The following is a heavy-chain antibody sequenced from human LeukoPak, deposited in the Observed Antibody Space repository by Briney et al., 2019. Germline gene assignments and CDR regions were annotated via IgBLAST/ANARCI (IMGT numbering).Heavy chain of an antibody. CDR2: ISSSSSYI. J-gene: IGHJ3*02. CDR3: AREAHAFDI. Sequence: GGSLRLSCAAPGFTFSSYSMNWVRQAPGKGLEWVSYISSSSSYIYYADSVKGRFTISRDNSKNTLYLQMNSLRAEDTAVYYCAREAHAFDIWGQGTMVTVSS. CDR1: GFTFSSYS. V-gene: IGHV3-21*01.